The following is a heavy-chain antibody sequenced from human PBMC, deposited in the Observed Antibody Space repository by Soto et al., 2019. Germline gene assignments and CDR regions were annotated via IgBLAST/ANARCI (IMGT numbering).Heavy chain of an antibody. V-gene: IGHV3-13*05. Sequence: EVQLVESGGGVVQPGRSLRLSCAASGFTFSTYDMHWVRQATGKGLEWVSAIGAADDPYYSGSVKGRFTISRENAKSSLSLQMNSLRVGDTAVYYCARAYSGQLPRRADYYYAMDVCGPGTTVTVSS. J-gene: IGHJ6*02. CDR1: GFTFSTYD. CDR3: ARAYSGQLPRRADYYYAMDV. CDR2: IGAADDP. D-gene: IGHD2-2*01.